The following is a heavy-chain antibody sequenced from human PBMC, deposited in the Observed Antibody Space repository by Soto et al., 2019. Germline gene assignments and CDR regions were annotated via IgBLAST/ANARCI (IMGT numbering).Heavy chain of an antibody. D-gene: IGHD3-10*01. V-gene: IGHV4-34*01. Sequence: LSLTCAVYGGSFSGYYWSWIRQPPGKGLEWIGEINHSGSTNYNPSLKSRVTISVDTSKNQFSLKLSSVTAADTAVYYCARAGSFGYYYYGMDVWGQGTTVTVSS. CDR2: INHSGST. CDR1: GGSFSGYY. CDR3: ARAGSFGYYYYGMDV. J-gene: IGHJ6*02.